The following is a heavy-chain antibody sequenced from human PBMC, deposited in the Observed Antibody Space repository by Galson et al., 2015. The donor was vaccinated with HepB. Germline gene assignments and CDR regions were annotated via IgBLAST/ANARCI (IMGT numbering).Heavy chain of an antibody. V-gene: IGHV4-59*01. CDR3: ASQMGPDASGDYHDAFDV. CDR1: GGSITTYY. Sequence: SETLSLTCTVSGGSITTYYWSWIRQPPGKGLEWIGFIDYSGYTNYNPSLKSRVTISVDTSKNQFSLKLSSVTAADSAVYYCASQMGPDASGDYHDAFDVWGRGTMVTVSS. J-gene: IGHJ3*01. CDR2: IDYSGYT. D-gene: IGHD3-22*01.